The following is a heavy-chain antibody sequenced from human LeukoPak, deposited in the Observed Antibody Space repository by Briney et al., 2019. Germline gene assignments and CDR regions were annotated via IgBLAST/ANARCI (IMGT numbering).Heavy chain of an antibody. V-gene: IGHV3-9*03. CDR2: ISYGSDTI. D-gene: IGHD2-15*01. Sequence: GRSLRLSCAASGFTFDEYAMHWVRQAPGKGLEWVSGISYGSDTIGYVDSMKGRFTISRDNAKNSLYLQMNSLRPEDMALYYCAKETIYCSGGSCYHDAFDIWGQGTMVTVSS. CDR3: AKETIYCSGGSCYHDAFDI. CDR1: GFTFDEYA. J-gene: IGHJ3*02.